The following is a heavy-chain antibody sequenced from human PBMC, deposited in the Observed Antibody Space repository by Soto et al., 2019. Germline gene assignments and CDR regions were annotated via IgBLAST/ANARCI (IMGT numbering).Heavy chain of an antibody. J-gene: IGHJ4*02. CDR2: IYYSGST. D-gene: IGHD3-22*01. V-gene: IGHV4-31*02. Sequence: LCGGSISSGGYYWSWIRQHPGKGLEWIGYIYYSGSTYYNPSLKSRVTISVDTSKNQFSLKLSSVTAADTAVYYCARDGRDSSGYMGFDYWGQGTLVTVSS. CDR1: GGSISSGGYY. CDR3: ARDGRDSSGYMGFDY.